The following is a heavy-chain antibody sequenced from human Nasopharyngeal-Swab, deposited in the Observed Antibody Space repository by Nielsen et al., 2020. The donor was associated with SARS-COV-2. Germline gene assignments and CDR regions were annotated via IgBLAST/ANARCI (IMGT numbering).Heavy chain of an antibody. V-gene: IGHV3-74*01. CDR1: GFTFSTYW. CDR2: INSDGSST. CDR3: AAAAKGY. Sequence: GESLKISCAASGFTFSTYWMHWVRQAPGKGLVWVSRINSDGSSTNYADSVKDRFTISRDNAKNTLCLQMNSLRAEDTAVYYCAAAAKGYWGQGTLVTVSS. D-gene: IGHD2-2*01. J-gene: IGHJ4*02.